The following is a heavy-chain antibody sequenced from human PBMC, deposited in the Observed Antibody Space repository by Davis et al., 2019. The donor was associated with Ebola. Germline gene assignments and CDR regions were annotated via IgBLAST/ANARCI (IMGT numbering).Heavy chain of an antibody. V-gene: IGHV3-23*01. J-gene: IGHJ4*02. CDR2: ISGSGGST. D-gene: IGHD7-27*01. Sequence: GESLKISCAASGFTSSSYAMSWVRQAPGKGLEWVSAISGSGGSTYYADSVKGRFTISRDNSKNTLYLQMNSLRAEDTAVYYCAKERWGFALDYWGQGTLVTVSS. CDR1: GFTSSSYA. CDR3: AKERWGFALDY.